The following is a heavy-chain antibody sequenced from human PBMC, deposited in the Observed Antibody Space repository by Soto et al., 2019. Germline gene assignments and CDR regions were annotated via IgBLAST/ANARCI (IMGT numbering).Heavy chain of an antibody. J-gene: IGHJ5*02. CDR2: INGGDGSI. Sequence: PVGSLRLSCAASGFTFRTYTMNWLRQAPGKGPEWVSGINGGDGSIYYADSVKGRFTISRDNGKNLLYLQLNNLRAEDTAVYYCARDFATSFDPWGQGALVTVSS. CDR1: GFTFRTYT. CDR3: ARDFATSFDP. D-gene: IGHD3-3*01. V-gene: IGHV3-23*01.